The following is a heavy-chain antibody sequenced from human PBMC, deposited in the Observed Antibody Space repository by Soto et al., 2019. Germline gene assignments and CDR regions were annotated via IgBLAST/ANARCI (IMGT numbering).Heavy chain of an antibody. Sequence: PGGSLRLCCAASGFTFSSDGMHLVRQAPGKGLEWVAVIWYDGSNKYYADSVKGRFTISRDNSKNTLYLQMNSLRAEDTALYYCARGDPCWSSHYYFHYWAQGT. CDR2: IWYDGSNK. CDR1: GFTFSSDG. D-gene: IGHD6-13*01. V-gene: IGHV3-33*01. CDR3: ARGDPCWSSHYYFHY. J-gene: IGHJ4*02.